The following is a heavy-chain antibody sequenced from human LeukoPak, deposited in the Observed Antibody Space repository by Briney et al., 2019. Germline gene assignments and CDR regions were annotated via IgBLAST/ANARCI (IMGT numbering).Heavy chain of an antibody. D-gene: IGHD4-17*01. CDR1: GGSISSYY. J-gene: IGHJ6*03. V-gene: IGHV4-59*01. Sequence: PSETLSLTCTVSGGSISSYYWSWIRQPPGKGLEWIGYIYYSGSTNYNPSLKSRVTISVDTSKNQFSLKLSSVTAADTAVYYCAILSHDYGPTPGLYYMDVWGKGTTVTVSS. CDR2: IYYSGST. CDR3: AILSHDYGPTPGLYYMDV.